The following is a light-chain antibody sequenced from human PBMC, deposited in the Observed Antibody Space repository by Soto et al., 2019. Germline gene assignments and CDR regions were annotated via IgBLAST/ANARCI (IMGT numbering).Light chain of an antibody. CDR2: EVN. CDR3: SSYAGSSNV. J-gene: IGLJ1*01. CDR1: SSDVANYNY. V-gene: IGLV2-8*01. Sequence: QSALTQPRSVSGSPGQSVTISCTRTSSDVANYNYVSWYQQHPGKAPKLMIYEVNKRPSGVPDRFSGSKSGNTASLTVSGLQAEDEADYYCSSYAGSSNVFGTGTKVTVL.